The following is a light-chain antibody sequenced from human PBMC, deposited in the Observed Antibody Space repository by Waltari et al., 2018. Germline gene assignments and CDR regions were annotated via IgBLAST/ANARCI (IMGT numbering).Light chain of an antibody. CDR3: QHRSSWPLT. CDR1: QSVSNH. CDR2: DAS. J-gene: IGKJ4*01. Sequence: EIMLTKSPATLSLSPGERATLSCRASQSVSNHLAWYQQKPGQAPRLLIYDASNRATGIPARFSGSGSGTDFTLTISSLEPEDFAVYYCQHRSSWPLTFGGGAKVEIK. V-gene: IGKV3-11*01.